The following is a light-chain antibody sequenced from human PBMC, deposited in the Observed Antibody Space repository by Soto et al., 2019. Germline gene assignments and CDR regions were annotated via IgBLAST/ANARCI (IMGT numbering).Light chain of an antibody. Sequence: EVVLTQSPATLSLSPGERATLSCRASQSVNNYLAWYQQKPGQAPRLLIYDTSKRATGIPARFSGSGSGTDFTLTISSLEDADFAVYYCQQRSDWPPRVTFGGGTKVEIK. CDR3: QQRSDWPPRVT. V-gene: IGKV3-11*01. CDR2: DTS. CDR1: QSVNNY. J-gene: IGKJ4*01.